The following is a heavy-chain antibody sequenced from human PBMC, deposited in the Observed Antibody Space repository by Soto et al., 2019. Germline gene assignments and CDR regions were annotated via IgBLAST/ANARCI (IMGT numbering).Heavy chain of an antibody. CDR2: IIPIFGTA. Sequence: QVQLVQSGAEVKKPGSSVKVSCKASGGTFSSYAISWVRQAPGQGLEWMGGIIPIFGTANYAQKFQGRVTITADESTSTAYMELSSLRSEDTAVYYWARAGGINYYGSGNFDYWGQGALVTVSS. V-gene: IGHV1-69*01. D-gene: IGHD3-10*01. J-gene: IGHJ4*02. CDR1: GGTFSSYA. CDR3: ARAGGINYYGSGNFDY.